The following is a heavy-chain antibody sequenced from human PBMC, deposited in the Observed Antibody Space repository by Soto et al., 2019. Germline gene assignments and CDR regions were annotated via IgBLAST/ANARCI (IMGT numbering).Heavy chain of an antibody. V-gene: IGHV3-73*01. CDR1: GFTLSGFD. CDR2: IKTKVESYAT. Sequence: EVQLVESGGGLVQPGGSLKLSCAASGFTLSGFDIHWVRQASGEGLEWVGRIKTKVESYATELAASVKGRFTISRDDRKNTAYLEMNSLKTEDTAVYYCTRRYCSGGGCYSDFDYWGQGTLVTVSS. CDR3: TRRYCSGGGCYSDFDY. D-gene: IGHD2-15*01. J-gene: IGHJ4*02.